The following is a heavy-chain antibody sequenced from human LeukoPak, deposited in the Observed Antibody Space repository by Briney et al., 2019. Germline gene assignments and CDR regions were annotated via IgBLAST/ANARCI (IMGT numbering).Heavy chain of an antibody. V-gene: IGHV1-69*06. CDR2: IIPIFGTA. J-gene: IGHJ4*02. CDR1: GYTFTSYG. D-gene: IGHD2-2*01. Sequence: ASVNVSCTASGYTFTSYGISWVRQAPGQGLEWMGGIIPIFGTANYAQKFQGRVTITADKSTSTAYMELSSLRSEDTAVYYCAGGYCSSTSCYVSDYWGQGTLVTVSS. CDR3: AGGYCSSTSCYVSDY.